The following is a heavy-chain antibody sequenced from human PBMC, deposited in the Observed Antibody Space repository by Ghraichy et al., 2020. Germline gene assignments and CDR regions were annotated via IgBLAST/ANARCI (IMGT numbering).Heavy chain of an antibody. CDR2: IWADGNNK. CDR1: GFAFSGNG. J-gene: IGHJ4*02. CDR3: AREESRRQLDY. Sequence: GGSLRLSCAASGFAFSGNGMHWVRQAPGKGLEWVAFIWADGNNKDYADSVKGRFTISRDNSKNTLYLQVNSLRVEDTAVYYCAREESRRQLDYWGQGTLVTVSS. V-gene: IGHV3-33*01.